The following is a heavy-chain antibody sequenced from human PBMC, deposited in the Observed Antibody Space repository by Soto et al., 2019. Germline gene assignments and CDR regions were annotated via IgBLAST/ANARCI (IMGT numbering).Heavy chain of an antibody. CDR1: GFSLSTSGMC. Sequence: GSGPTLVNPTQTLTLTCTFSGFSLSTSGMCVSWIRQPPGKALEWLARIDWDDDKYYSTSLKTRLTISKDTSKNQVVLTMTNMDPVDTATYYCARSPPPELPYYYYYYMDVWGKGTTVTVSS. D-gene: IGHD1-7*01. J-gene: IGHJ6*03. V-gene: IGHV2-70*11. CDR2: IDWDDDK. CDR3: ARSPPPELPYYYYYYMDV.